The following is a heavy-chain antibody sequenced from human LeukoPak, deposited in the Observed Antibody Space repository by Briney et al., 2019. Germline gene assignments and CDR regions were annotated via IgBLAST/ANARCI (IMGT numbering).Heavy chain of an antibody. CDR2: IYYSGST. Sequence: SETLSLTCTVSGGSISSYYWSWIRQPPGKGLEWIGYIYYSGSTNYNPSLKSRVTISVDTSKNQFFLKLSSVTAADTAVYYCARDQIGYCSGGSCYTGWFDPWGQGTLVTVSS. J-gene: IGHJ5*02. CDR3: ARDQIGYCSGGSCYTGWFDP. V-gene: IGHV4-59*01. CDR1: GGSISSYY. D-gene: IGHD2-15*01.